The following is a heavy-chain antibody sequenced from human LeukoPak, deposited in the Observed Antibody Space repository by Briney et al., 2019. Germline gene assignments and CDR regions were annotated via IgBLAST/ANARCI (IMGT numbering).Heavy chain of an antibody. CDR3: ARRPYSSSWPFNY. V-gene: IGHV4-4*02. Sequence: PSGTLSLTCAVSGGSISSSNWWSWVRQPPGKGLEWIGEIYHSGSTNYNPSLKSRVTISVDTSKNQFSLKVSSVTAADTAVYYCARRPYSSSWPFNYWGQGTVVTVSS. CDR1: GGSISSSNW. J-gene: IGHJ4*02. D-gene: IGHD6-13*01. CDR2: IYHSGST.